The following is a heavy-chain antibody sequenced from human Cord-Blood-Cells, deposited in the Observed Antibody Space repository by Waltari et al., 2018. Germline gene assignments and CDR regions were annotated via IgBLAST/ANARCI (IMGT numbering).Heavy chain of an antibody. CDR1: GGSFSGYY. D-gene: IGHD1-1*01. CDR2: INHSGST. CDR3: ARGAGRYNWNEDAFDI. J-gene: IGHJ3*02. V-gene: IGHV4-34*01. Sequence: QVQLQQWGAGLLKPSETLSLTCAVYGGSFSGYYWRWILQPPGKGLEWIGEINHSGSTNYNPSLKSRVTISVDTSKNQFSLKLSSVTAADTAVYYCARGAGRYNWNEDAFDIWGQGTMVTVSS.